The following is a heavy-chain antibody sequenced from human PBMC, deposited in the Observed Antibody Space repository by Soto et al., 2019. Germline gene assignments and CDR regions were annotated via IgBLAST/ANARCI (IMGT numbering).Heavy chain of an antibody. Sequence: QVQLVESGGGVVQPGRSLRLSCAASGFTFSSYGMHWVRQAPGKGLEWVAVIWYDGSNKYYADSVKGRFTISRDNSKNTLYLQMNGLRAEDTAVYYCARETGDPGEVAFDIWGQGTMVTVSS. V-gene: IGHV3-33*01. D-gene: IGHD1-26*01. CDR1: GFTFSSYG. CDR2: IWYDGSNK. J-gene: IGHJ3*02. CDR3: ARETGDPGEVAFDI.